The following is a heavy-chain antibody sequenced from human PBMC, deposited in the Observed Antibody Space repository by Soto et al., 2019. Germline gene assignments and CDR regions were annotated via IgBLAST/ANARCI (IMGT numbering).Heavy chain of an antibody. CDR3: ARYGSGSYLKDPFDY. D-gene: IGHD3-10*01. CDR1: GFTFNTYS. V-gene: IGHV3-48*01. Sequence: EVQLVESGGGLVQPGGSLRLSCAASGFTFNTYSMTWVRQAPGMGLEWVSYIDKRSNTVYYADSVKGRFTISRDNAKYSLYLQLNSLRAEDTAVYYCARYGSGSYLKDPFDYWGQGTLVTVSS. J-gene: IGHJ4*02. CDR2: IDKRSNTV.